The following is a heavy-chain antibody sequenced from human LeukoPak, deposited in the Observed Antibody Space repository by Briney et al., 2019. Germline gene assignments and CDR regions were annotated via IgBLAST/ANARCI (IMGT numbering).Heavy chain of an antibody. V-gene: IGHV1-18*01. CDR3: ARGGDYYDSSGYPFDY. Sequence: ASVKVSCKASGYTFTSYGISWVRQAPGQGLEWVGWISAYNGNTNYAQKLQGRVTMTTDTSTSTAYMELRSLRSDDTAVYYCARGGDYYDSSGYPFDYWGQGTLVTVSS. D-gene: IGHD3-22*01. J-gene: IGHJ4*02. CDR1: GYTFTSYG. CDR2: ISAYNGNT.